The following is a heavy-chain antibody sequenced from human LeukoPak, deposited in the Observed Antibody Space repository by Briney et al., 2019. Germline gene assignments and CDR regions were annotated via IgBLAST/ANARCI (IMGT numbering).Heavy chain of an antibody. Sequence: GGSLRLSCAASGFTFSSYAMSWVRQSPGKGLEWVSAISGSGGSTYYADSVKGRFTISRDNSKNTLYLQMNALRAEDTAIYYCAHIYYHGSESYGDFWGQGNLVTVSS. V-gene: IGHV3-23*01. J-gene: IGHJ4*02. CDR3: AHIYYHGSESYGDF. CDR2: ISGSGGST. CDR1: GFTFSSYA. D-gene: IGHD3-10*01.